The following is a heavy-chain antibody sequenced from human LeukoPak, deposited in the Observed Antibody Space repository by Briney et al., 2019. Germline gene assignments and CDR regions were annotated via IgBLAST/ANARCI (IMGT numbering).Heavy chain of an antibody. D-gene: IGHD2-21*02. V-gene: IGHV1-69*04. CDR3: ASSGGDCCPPAFDY. J-gene: IGHJ4*02. Sequence: SVKVSCKASGGTFSSYAISWVRQAPGQGLEWMGRIIPILGIANYAQKFQGRVTITADKSTSTAYMELSSLRSEDTAVYYCASSGGDCCPPAFDYWGQGTLVTVSS. CDR1: GGTFSSYA. CDR2: IIPILGIA.